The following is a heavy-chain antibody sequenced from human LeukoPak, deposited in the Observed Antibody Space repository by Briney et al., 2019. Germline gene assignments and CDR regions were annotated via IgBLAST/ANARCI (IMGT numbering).Heavy chain of an antibody. CDR2: ISSSSSYI. CDR3: ARGAAAGPQATYYFDY. CDR1: GFTFSSYS. D-gene: IGHD6-13*01. V-gene: IGHV3-21*01. J-gene: IGHJ4*02. Sequence: GGSLRLSCAASGFTFSSYSMNWVRQAPGKGLEWVSSISSSSSYIYYADSVKGRFTISRDNAKNSLYLQMNSLRAEDTAVYYCARGAAAGPQATYYFDYWGQGTLVTVSS.